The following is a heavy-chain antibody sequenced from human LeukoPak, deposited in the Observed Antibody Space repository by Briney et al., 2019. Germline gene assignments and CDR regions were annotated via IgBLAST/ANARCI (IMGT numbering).Heavy chain of an antibody. V-gene: IGHV4-34*01. J-gene: IGHJ4*02. D-gene: IGHD3-10*01. CDR2: INHSGST. CDR3: ARHGDYYGSGSRY. CDR1: GGSFSGYY. Sequence: PSETLSLTCAVYGGSFSGYYWSWIRQPPGKGLEWIGEINHSGSTNYNPSLKSRVTISVDTSKNQFSLKLGSVTAADTAVYYCARHGDYYGSGSRYWGQGTLVTVSS.